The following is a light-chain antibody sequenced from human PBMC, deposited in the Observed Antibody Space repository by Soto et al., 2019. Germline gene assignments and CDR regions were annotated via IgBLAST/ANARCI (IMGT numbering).Light chain of an antibody. CDR2: AAS. Sequence: DIQLTQSPSSRSAPVADRVTITCRASQSIDTYLNWFQQKPGKAPKXLICAASSLQSGVPSRFSGSGSGTDFTLTISSLQPEDVATYYCQQSFITPITLGQGTRLEIK. V-gene: IGKV1-39*01. CDR3: QQSFITPIT. CDR1: QSIDTY. J-gene: IGKJ5*01.